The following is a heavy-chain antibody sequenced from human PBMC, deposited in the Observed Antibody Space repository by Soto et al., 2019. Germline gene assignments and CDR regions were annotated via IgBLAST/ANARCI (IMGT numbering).Heavy chain of an antibody. CDR2: ISGSGGST. CDR1: GFTFSSYA. CDR3: AKVRGSYYYYGMDV. V-gene: IGHV3-23*01. D-gene: IGHD1-26*01. Sequence: PGGSLRLSCAASGFTFSSYAMSWVRQAPGKGLEWVSAISGSGGSTYYADSVKGRFTISRDNSKNTLYLQMNSLRAEDMAVYYCAKVRGSYYYYGMDVWGKGTTVTVSS. J-gene: IGHJ6*04.